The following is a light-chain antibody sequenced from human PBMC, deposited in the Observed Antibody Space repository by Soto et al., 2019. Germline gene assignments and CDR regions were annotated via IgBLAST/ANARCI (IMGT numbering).Light chain of an antibody. CDR3: QQYGSSPT. CDR1: QSVSSSY. J-gene: IGKJ1*01. V-gene: IGKV3-20*01. CDR2: GAS. Sequence: EIVLTQSPGTLSLSPGERATLSCRASQSVSSSYLAWYQHKPGLAPRLLIYGASSRATGIPDRFSGSGSGTDFTLTISRLEPEDCEVYYCQQYGSSPTFGQGTKVEIK.